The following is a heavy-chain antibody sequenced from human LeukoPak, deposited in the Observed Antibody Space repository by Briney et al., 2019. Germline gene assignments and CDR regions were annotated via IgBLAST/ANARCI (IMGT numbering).Heavy chain of an antibody. Sequence: GGSLRLSCAASGFIFSSYWMSWVRQAPGKGLEWVANIKQDGSEKYHVDSVKGRFTISRDNAKNSLYLQMNSLRAEDTAVYYCARDQWPLPNDYWRRGTLVTVSS. CDR3: ARDQWPLPNDY. D-gene: IGHD6-19*01. J-gene: IGHJ4*02. V-gene: IGHV3-7*04. CDR2: IKQDGSEK. CDR1: GFIFSSYW.